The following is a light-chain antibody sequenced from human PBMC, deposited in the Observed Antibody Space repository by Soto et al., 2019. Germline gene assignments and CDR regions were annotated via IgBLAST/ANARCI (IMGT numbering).Light chain of an antibody. CDR2: EVS. V-gene: IGLV2-8*01. Sequence: QSVLTQPPSASGSPGQSATISCTGTSSDVGGYNYVSWYQHHPGKAPKLMIYEVSKRPSGVPDRFSGSKSGNTASLTVSGLQAEDEADYYCSSYAGSNNNYVFGTGTKVTVL. CDR3: SSYAGSNNNYV. J-gene: IGLJ1*01. CDR1: SSDVGGYNY.